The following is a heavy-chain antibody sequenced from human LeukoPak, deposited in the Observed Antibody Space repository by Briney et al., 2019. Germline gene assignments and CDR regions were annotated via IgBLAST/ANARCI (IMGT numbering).Heavy chain of an antibody. D-gene: IGHD6-13*01. CDR2: INPNSGGT. J-gene: IGHJ3*02. Sequence: ASVKVSCKASGYTFTGYYMHWVQQAPGQGLEWMGWINPNSGGTNYAQKFQGRVTMTRDTSISTAYMELSRLRSDDTAVYYCARVLYSSSWDAFDIWGQGTMVTVSS. CDR1: GYTFTGYY. V-gene: IGHV1-2*02. CDR3: ARVLYSSSWDAFDI.